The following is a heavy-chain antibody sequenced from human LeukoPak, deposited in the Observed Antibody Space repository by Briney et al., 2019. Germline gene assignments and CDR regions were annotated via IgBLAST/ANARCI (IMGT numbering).Heavy chain of an antibody. CDR3: ARDSRQDYYDSSGYLWFAFDI. D-gene: IGHD3-22*01. CDR2: IYSGGST. CDR1: GFTVSNNY. Sequence: GGSLRLSCAASGFTVSNNYMSWVRQGPGKGLEWVSVIYSGGSTYYADSVKGRFTISRDNSKNTLYLQMNSLRAEDTAVYYCARDSRQDYYDSSGYLWFAFDIWGQGTMVTVSS. V-gene: IGHV3-53*01. J-gene: IGHJ3*02.